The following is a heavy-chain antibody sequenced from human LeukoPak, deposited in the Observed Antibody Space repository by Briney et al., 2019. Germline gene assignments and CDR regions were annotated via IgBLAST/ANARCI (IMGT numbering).Heavy chain of an antibody. V-gene: IGHV3-23*01. CDR2: ISDSGSLT. CDR3: AKDARRTSGWYFFDY. D-gene: IGHD6-19*01. Sequence: PGGSLRLSCAASGFTFSNYAMSWVRQAPGKGLEWVSVISDSGSLTYYADSVKGRFTISRDNSKNTLFLQMNSLRAEDTAVYYCAKDARRTSGWYFFDYWGQGTLVTVSS. CDR1: GFTFSNYA. J-gene: IGHJ4*02.